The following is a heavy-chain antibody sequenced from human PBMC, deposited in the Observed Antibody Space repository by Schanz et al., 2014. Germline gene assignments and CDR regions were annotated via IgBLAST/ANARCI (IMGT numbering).Heavy chain of an antibody. J-gene: IGHJ4*02. D-gene: IGHD2-2*01. CDR3: AKDLLYGAPMPLNHLDY. CDR2: ISSSGSYI. CDR1: GFTFSNYA. V-gene: IGHV3-21*04. Sequence: EVQLLESGGGLVRPGGSLRLSCAASGFTFSNYAMSWVRQAPGKGLEWVSSISSSGSYIYYADSVKGRFSISRDNAKNSLFLQMNSLRAEDTAVYYCAKDLLYGAPMPLNHLDYWGQGTLVTVSS.